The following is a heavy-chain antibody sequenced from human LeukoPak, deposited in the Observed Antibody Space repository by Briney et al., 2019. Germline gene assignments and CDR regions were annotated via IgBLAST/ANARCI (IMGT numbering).Heavy chain of an antibody. J-gene: IGHJ4*02. CDR1: GFTFSSYA. CDR2: ISYDGSNK. Sequence: GRSLRLSCAASGFTFSSYAMHWVRQAPGKGLEWVAVISYDGSNKYYADSVKGRFTISRDNSKNTLYLQMNSLRAEDTAVYYCARTTRKVDHWGQGTLVTVSS. V-gene: IGHV3-30-3*01. CDR3: ARTTRKVDH. D-gene: IGHD1-14*01.